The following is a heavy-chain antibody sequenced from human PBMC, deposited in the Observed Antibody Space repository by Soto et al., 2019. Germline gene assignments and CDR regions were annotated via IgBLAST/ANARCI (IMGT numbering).Heavy chain of an antibody. D-gene: IGHD5-18*01. J-gene: IGHJ3*02. CDR1: GYSFTSYW. V-gene: IGHV5-51*01. Sequence: GESLKISCKGSGYSFTSYWIGWVRQMPGKGLEWMGIIYPGDSDTRYSPSFQGQVTIAADKSISTAYLQWSSLKASDTAMYYCARLHNVDTAMALDAFVMLGPGTMENVSS. CDR2: IYPGDSDT. CDR3: ARLHNVDTAMALDAFVM.